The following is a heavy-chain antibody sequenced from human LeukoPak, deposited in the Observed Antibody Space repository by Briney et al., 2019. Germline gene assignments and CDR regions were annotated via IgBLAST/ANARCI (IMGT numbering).Heavy chain of an antibody. CDR2: ISAYNGNT. Sequence: ASVKVSCKASGYTFTSYGISWVRQAPGQGLEWMGWISAYNGNTNYAQKLQGRVTMTTDTSTSTAYMELRSLRSDDTAAYYCARVLDYGGNSGAFDIWGQGTMVTVSS. D-gene: IGHD4-23*01. V-gene: IGHV1-18*01. J-gene: IGHJ3*02. CDR1: GYTFTSYG. CDR3: ARVLDYGGNSGAFDI.